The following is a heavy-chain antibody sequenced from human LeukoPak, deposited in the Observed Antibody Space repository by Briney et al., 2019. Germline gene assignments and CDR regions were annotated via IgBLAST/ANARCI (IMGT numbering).Heavy chain of an antibody. CDR1: GGSITSYY. CDR3: ARHYGDYVYFDY. V-gene: IGHV4-59*08. CDR2: VFYSGTT. Sequence: SETLSLTCTVSGGSITSYYWSWIRQPPGKALEWIGYVFYSGTTNYNPSLKSRVTIFVDTSKNQFSPRLSSVTAADTAVYYCARHYGDYVYFDYWGQGALVTVSS. D-gene: IGHD4-17*01. J-gene: IGHJ4*02.